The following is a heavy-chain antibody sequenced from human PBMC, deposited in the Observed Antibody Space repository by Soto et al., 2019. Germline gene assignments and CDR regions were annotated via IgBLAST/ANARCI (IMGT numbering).Heavy chain of an antibody. J-gene: IGHJ4*02. V-gene: IGHV3-48*03. Sequence: VQLVESGGGLVQPGGSLRLSCAASGFTFSSYEMNWVRQAPGKGLEWVSYISSSGSTIYYADSVKGRFTISRDNAKNSQYLQMNSLRAEDTAVYYCARGWYYDSSGYFGYWGQGTLVTVSS. D-gene: IGHD3-22*01. CDR1: GFTFSSYE. CDR2: ISSSGSTI. CDR3: ARGWYYDSSGYFGY.